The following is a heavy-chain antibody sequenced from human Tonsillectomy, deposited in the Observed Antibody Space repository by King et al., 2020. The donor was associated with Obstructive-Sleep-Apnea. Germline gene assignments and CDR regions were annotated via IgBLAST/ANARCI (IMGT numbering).Heavy chain of an antibody. D-gene: IGHD2-2*01. J-gene: IGHJ6*02. CDR3: ARDGGPCCSRSSCYGYYGMDV. V-gene: IGHV3-30-3*01. Sequence: VQLVESGGGVVQPGRTLRLSCAASGFTFDGYAMHWVRQAPGKGLEWVAVISYDGSNTYYADSVKGRFTTSRDNSKNTLYLQMNSLRAEDTAVYYSARDGGPCCSRSSCYGYYGMDVWGQGTTVTVSS. CDR1: GFTFDGYA. CDR2: ISYDGSNT.